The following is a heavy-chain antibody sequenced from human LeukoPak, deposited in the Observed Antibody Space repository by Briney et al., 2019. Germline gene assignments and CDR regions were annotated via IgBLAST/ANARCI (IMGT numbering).Heavy chain of an antibody. CDR2: IYYSGST. CDR3: ARLYTSFRAFDI. CDR1: GGSISSGDYY. J-gene: IGHJ3*02. V-gene: IGHV4-31*11. D-gene: IGHD6-6*01. Sequence: SQTLSLTCAVSGGSISSGDYYWSCIRKHPGKGLEWIGYIYYSGSTYYNPSLKSRVTISVDTSKNQFSLKLSSVTAADTAVYYCARLYTSFRAFDIWGQGTMVTVSS.